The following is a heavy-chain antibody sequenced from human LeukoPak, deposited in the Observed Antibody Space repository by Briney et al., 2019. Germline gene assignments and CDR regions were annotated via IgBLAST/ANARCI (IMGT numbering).Heavy chain of an antibody. V-gene: IGHV4-39*01. D-gene: IGHD3-10*01. CDR2: IYYSGST. CDR1: GGSISRGSYS. J-gene: IGHJ5*02. CDR3: VRHEQLLWAPFDL. Sequence: PSETLSLTCTVSGGSISRGSYSWGWIRQPPGKGLEWIGSIYYSGSTYYNPSLKSRVTISIDTSKIHFSLNLNSVTAADTAVYYCVRHEQLLWAPFDLWGQGTLVTVSS.